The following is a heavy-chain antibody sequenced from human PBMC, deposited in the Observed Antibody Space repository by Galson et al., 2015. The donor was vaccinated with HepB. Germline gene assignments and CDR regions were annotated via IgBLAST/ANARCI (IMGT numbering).Heavy chain of an antibody. D-gene: IGHD6-13*01. CDR1: GFTFGRFA. V-gene: IGHV3-23*01. J-gene: IGHJ2*01. CDR2: TIGPGFDT. CDR3: AKYGQGVAPAGRYFDL. Sequence: SLRLPCAASGFTFGRFAMTWVRQAPGKGLEWVATIGPGFDTHYADSVKGRFTVSRDNSEDTLYQQMNSLRVGDTALYYCAKYGQGVAPAGRYFDLWGRGTLVTVSS.